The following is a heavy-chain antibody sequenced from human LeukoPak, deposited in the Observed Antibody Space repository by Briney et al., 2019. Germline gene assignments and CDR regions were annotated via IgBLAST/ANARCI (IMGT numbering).Heavy chain of an antibody. D-gene: IGHD3-16*01. CDR3: ARAYDYVWGTIDY. CDR2: IYSDNT. Sequence: GGSLRLSCTVSGFTVSSNSMSWVRQAPGKGLEWVSFIYSDNTHYSDSVKGRFTISRDNSKNTLYLQMNSLRAEDTAVYYCARAYDYVWGTIDYWGQGTLVTVSS. V-gene: IGHV3-53*01. J-gene: IGHJ4*02. CDR1: GFTVSSNS.